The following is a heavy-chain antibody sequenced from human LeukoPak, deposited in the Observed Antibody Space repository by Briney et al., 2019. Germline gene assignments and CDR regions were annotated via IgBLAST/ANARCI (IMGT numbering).Heavy chain of an antibody. Sequence: PSETLSLTCTVSGGSISSSSYYWGWIRQPPGKGLEWIGSIYYSGSTYYNPSLESRVTISVDTSKNQFSLKLSSVTAADTAVYYCASQMAGFWSGYAYYYYYMDVWGKGTTVTVSS. CDR1: GGSISSSSYY. CDR3: ASQMAGFWSGYAYYYYYMDV. D-gene: IGHD3-3*01. V-gene: IGHV4-39*01. CDR2: IYYSGST. J-gene: IGHJ6*03.